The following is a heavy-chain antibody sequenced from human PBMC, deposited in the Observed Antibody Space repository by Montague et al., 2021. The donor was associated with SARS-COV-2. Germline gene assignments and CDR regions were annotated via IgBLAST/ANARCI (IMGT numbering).Heavy chain of an antibody. J-gene: IGHJ6*03. CDR2: INHSGST. CDR1: GFSLSTSGMC. Sequence: LVKPTQTLTLTCTFSGFSLSTSGMCVSWIRQPPGKGLEWIGEINHSGSTNYNPSLKSRVTISVDTSKNQFSLKLSSVTAADTAVYYCARGRSETIIIVVVPLYYYYMDVWGKGTTVTVSS. CDR3: ARGRSETIIIVVVPLYYYYMDV. D-gene: IGHD3-22*01. V-gene: IGHV4-30-2*01.